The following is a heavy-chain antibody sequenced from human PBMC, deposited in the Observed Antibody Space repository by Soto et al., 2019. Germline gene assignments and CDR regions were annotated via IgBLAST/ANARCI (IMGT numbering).Heavy chain of an antibody. CDR2: INPSGGST. CDR3: ARDVPDSATDTNDFDL. J-gene: IGHJ2*01. D-gene: IGHD6-13*01. V-gene: IGHV1-46*01. CDR1: GYTFTSYY. Sequence: QVQLVQSGAEVKKPGASVKVSCKASGYTFTSYYIHWVRQAPGQGLEWMGIINPSGGSTSYAQKFQGRVTMTRDTSTSTVYMELSSLRSEDTAVYYCARDVPDSATDTNDFDLWGRGTLVTVSS.